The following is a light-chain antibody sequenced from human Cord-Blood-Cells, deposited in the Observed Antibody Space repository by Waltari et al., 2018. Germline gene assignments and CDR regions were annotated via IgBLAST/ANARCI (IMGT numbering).Light chain of an antibody. J-gene: IGLJ1*01. CDR3: SSYTSSSTSYV. CDR1: SSDVGGYNY. V-gene: IGLV2-14*01. CDR2: EVS. Sequence: QSALTQPASVSGSPGQSITISCTGTSSDVGGYNYVSWYQQHPGKAPNLMIYEVSNRPSGVSNRFSGSKSGNTAPLTISGLQAEDEADYYFSSYTSSSTSYVFGTGTKVTVL.